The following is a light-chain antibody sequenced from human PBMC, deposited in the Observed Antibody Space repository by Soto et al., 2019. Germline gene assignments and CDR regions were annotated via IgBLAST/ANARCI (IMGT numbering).Light chain of an antibody. J-gene: IGKJ1*01. Sequence: EIVLTQSPGTLSLSPGERATLSCRASQSVSSRCLAWYQQKPGQAPRLLLYGASSRATGIPDRFSGSESGTDFTLTISRLEPEDFAVYYCQQYGTSPRTFGQGTRVESK. CDR2: GAS. CDR1: QSVSSRC. V-gene: IGKV3-20*01. CDR3: QQYGTSPRT.